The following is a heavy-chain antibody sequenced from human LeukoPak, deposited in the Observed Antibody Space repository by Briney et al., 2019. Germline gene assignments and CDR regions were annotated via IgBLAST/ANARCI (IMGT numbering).Heavy chain of an antibody. D-gene: IGHD3-22*01. CDR3: ARDLVPYYYDSSGYLYGY. CDR2: INPNSGGT. CDR1: GYTFTGYY. V-gene: IGHV1-2*02. Sequence: ASVKVSCKAYGYTFTGYYMHWVRQAPGQGLEWMGWINPNSGGTNYAQKFQGRVTMTRDTSISTAYMELSRLRSDDTAVYYCARDLVPYYYDSSGYLYGYWGQGTLVTVSS. J-gene: IGHJ4*02.